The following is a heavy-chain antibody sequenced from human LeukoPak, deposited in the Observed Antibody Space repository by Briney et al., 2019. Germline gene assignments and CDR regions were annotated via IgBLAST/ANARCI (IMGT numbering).Heavy chain of an antibody. CDR3: AKLTGFCSGNNCYSGFDY. CDR2: ISASVGTN. D-gene: IGHD2-15*01. V-gene: IGHV3-23*01. Sequence: GGSLRLSCAASGFSFTTSDMSWVRQAPGRGLGWVSTISASVGTNYYADSVKGRFSISRDNSKNTLFLQMNSLRAEDTAVYYCAKLTGFCSGNNCYSGFDYWGQGTLVTVSS. J-gene: IGHJ4*02. CDR1: GFSFTTSD.